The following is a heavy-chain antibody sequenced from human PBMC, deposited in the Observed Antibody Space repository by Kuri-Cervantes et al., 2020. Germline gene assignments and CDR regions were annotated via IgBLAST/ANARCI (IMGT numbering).Heavy chain of an antibody. CDR1: GFTFSSYW. V-gene: IGHV3-74*01. D-gene: IGHD5-12*01. CDR2: INSDGSNT. CDR3: AKDSSPLLVATIAKTCYYYGMDV. Sequence: GESLKISCAASGFTFSSYWMHWVRQAPGKGLVWVSRINSDGSNTSYAGSVKGRFTISRDNAKNTLYLQMNSLRAEDTALYYCAKDSSPLLVATIAKTCYYYGMDVWGQGTTVTVSS. J-gene: IGHJ6*02.